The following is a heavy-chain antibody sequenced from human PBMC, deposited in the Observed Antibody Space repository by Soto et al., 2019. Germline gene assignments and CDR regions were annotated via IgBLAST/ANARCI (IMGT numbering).Heavy chain of an antibody. CDR1: WELVSTTGGA. D-gene: IGHD2-2*01. J-gene: IGHJ5*02. CDR2: TYNTDQWNV. V-gene: IGHV6-1*01. CDR3: VRQNCSATSCYSWFGP. Sequence: QTVSLTCFSSWELVSTTGGACNCSRQSPSRGLEWLGRTYNTDQWNVDYSVSMGGRLSLVPDTSRNQVSLQLESVTPDDTAIYYCVRQNCSATSCYSWFGPWGQGSQVTVSS.